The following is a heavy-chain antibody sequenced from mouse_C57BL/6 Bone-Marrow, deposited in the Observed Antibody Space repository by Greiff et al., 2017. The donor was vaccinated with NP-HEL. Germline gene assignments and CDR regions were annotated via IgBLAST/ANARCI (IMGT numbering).Heavy chain of an antibody. CDR2: ISNGGGST. Sequence: EVKVEESGGGLVQPGGSLKLSCAASGFTFSDYYMYWVRQTPEKRLEWVAYISNGGGSTYYPDTVKGRFTISRDNAKNTLYLQMSRLKSEDTAMYYCARHDSSGYWGQGTSVTVSS. V-gene: IGHV5-12*01. CDR3: ARHDSSGY. CDR1: GFTFSDYY. J-gene: IGHJ4*01. D-gene: IGHD3-2*02.